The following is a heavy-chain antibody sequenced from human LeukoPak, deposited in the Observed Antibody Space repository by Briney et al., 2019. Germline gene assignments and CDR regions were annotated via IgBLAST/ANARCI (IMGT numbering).Heavy chain of an antibody. J-gene: IGHJ4*02. CDR1: GYTFTGYY. V-gene: IGHV1-2*02. Sequence: GASVKVSCKASGYTFTGYYMHWVRQAPGQGLEWMGWINPNSGGTNYAQKFQGRVTMTRDTSISTACMELSRLRSDDTAVYYCARSDWLGQGPDYWGQGTLVTVSS. D-gene: IGHD6-19*01. CDR3: ARSDWLGQGPDY. CDR2: INPNSGGT.